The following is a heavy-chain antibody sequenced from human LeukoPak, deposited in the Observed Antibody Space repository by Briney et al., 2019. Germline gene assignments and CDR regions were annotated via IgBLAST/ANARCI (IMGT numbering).Heavy chain of an antibody. CDR3: ARTSVVVTVDNWFDP. CDR2: MSYDGSNK. D-gene: IGHD2-21*02. J-gene: IGHJ5*02. V-gene: IGHV3-30*03. CDR1: GFTFRSYG. Sequence: PGGSLRLSCAASGFTFRSYGMHWVRQAPGKGPEWVAVMSYDGSNKYYADSVKGRFTISRDNSKNTLYLQMNSLRAEDTAVYYCARTSVVVTVDNWFDPWGQGTLVTVSS.